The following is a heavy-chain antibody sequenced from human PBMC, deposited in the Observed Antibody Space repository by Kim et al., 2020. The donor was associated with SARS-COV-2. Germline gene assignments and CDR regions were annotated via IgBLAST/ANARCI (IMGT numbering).Heavy chain of an antibody. CDR2: NTK. J-gene: IGHJ6*02. V-gene: IGHV3-74*01. CDR3: EFYYFGMDV. Sequence: NTKTYGDSVKVVFTISRESATNTLYLQMNSQRAEDTAVYYCEFYYFGMDVWGQGTTVTVSS.